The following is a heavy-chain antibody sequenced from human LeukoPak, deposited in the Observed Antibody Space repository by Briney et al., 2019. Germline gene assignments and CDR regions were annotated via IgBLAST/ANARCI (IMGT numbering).Heavy chain of an antibody. CDR1: GFTVSSNH. V-gene: IGHV3-33*08. CDR2: IWYDGTKK. Sequence: GGSLRLSCAASGFTVSSNHMSWVRQAPGKGLEWVAVIWYDGTKKYYADSVKGRLTISRDNSKNTLYLKMNSLRAEDTAVYYCARDRAVRYFDYWGQGTLVTVSS. CDR3: ARDRAVRYFDY. J-gene: IGHJ4*02. D-gene: IGHD3-16*02.